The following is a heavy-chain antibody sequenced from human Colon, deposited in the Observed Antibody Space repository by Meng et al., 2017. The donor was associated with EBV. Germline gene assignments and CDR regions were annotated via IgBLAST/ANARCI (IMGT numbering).Heavy chain of an antibody. V-gene: IGHV4-30-4*01. J-gene: IGHJ4*02. Sequence: QVRLQGPGPGLGKPSQTLSLTCTVSGGSINSGDYYWSWIRQPPGKGLEWIGYIYYTGSTYYNPSLKSRVTISMDTSKNQFSLRLSSVTAADTAVYYCARNYYFDYWGQGTLVTVSS. CDR3: ARNYYFDY. CDR1: GGSINSGDYY. CDR2: IYYTGST.